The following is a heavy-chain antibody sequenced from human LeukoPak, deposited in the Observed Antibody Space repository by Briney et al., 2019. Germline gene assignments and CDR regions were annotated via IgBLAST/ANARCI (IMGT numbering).Heavy chain of an antibody. Sequence: PGGSLRLSCAASGFTFSSYGMHWVRQAPGKGLEWVAFISYDGGNKYYADSVKGRFTISRDNSKNTLYLQMNSLRAEDTAVYYCARGQYYDSSGYYVYWGQGTLVTVSS. J-gene: IGHJ4*02. V-gene: IGHV3-30*03. D-gene: IGHD3-22*01. CDR3: ARGQYYDSSGYYVY. CDR1: GFTFSSYG. CDR2: ISYDGGNK.